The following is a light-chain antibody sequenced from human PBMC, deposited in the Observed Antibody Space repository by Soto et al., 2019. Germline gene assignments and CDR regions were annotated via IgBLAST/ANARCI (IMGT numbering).Light chain of an antibody. J-gene: IGLJ2*01. V-gene: IGLV2-14*01. CDR2: EVR. CDR1: MRDVGAYNL. CDR3: QSNDGSSQL. Sequence: QSALTQPASVSGSPGQSITISCAGTMRDVGAYNLVSWYQQHPGRAPQLIIYEVRNRPSGISFRFSGSKSGNTASLTISGLQAEDEADYYCQSNDGSSQLFGGGTKLTVL.